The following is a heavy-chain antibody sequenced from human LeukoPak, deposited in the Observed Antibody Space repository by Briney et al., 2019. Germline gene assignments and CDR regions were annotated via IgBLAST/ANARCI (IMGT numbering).Heavy chain of an antibody. CDR2: ISSSSSYI. CDR1: GFTISSYG. D-gene: IGHD6-13*01. CDR3: ARGVESSSWPLPSKAFDI. Sequence: GESLSLSCAASGFTISSYGMNWIRQPPGKGLEWVSSISSSSSYIYNAEPVKGRFTISRDNAKNSLYLKMNSLRVEYTAVYYCARGVESSSWPLPSKAFDIWGQGTMVTVSS. J-gene: IGHJ3*02. V-gene: IGHV3-21*01.